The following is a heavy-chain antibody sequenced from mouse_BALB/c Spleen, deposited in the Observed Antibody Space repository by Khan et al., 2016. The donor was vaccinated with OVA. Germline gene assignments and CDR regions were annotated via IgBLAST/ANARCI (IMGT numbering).Heavy chain of an antibody. Sequence: QIQLVQSGAELARPGASVKMSCKASGYTFISYTFHWIKKRPGQVLEWIGYINPSNGYTNYTQKFKDKATLTTDKSSPTAYLQLSSLTSDDSAVYNCVRDGAYHRNDGWFAYWGQGTMVTVSA. CDR2: INPSNGYT. V-gene: IGHV1-4*01. D-gene: IGHD2-14*01. CDR1: GYTFISYT. J-gene: IGHJ3*01. CDR3: VRDGAYHRNDGWFAY.